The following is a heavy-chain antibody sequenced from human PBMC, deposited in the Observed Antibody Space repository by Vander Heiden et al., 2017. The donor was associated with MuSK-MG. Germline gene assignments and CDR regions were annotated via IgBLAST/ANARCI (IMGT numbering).Heavy chain of an antibody. CDR3: ARDMQQLVQSYYYYYYYMDV. CDR2: INHSGST. J-gene: IGHJ6*03. Sequence: QVQLQQWGAGLLKPSETRSPTCAVYGGSCSGYYWSWIRQPPGKGLGWIGEINHSGSTNYNPSLKSRVTIAVDTSKNQFALKLCSVTAADTAVYYCARDMQQLVQSYYYYYYYMDVWGKGTTVTVSS. D-gene: IGHD6-13*01. CDR1: GGSCSGYY. V-gene: IGHV4-34*01.